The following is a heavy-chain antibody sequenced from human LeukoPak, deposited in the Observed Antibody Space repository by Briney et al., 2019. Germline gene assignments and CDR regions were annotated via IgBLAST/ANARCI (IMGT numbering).Heavy chain of an antibody. CDR3: AREDTYYYDSSGEKFDY. CDR2: ISSSSSYI. D-gene: IGHD3-22*01. V-gene: IGHV3-21*01. CDR1: GFTFSSYS. Sequence: GGSLRLSCAASGFTFSSYSMNWVRQAPGKGLEWVSSISSSSSYIYYADSVKGRFTIPRDNAENSLYLQMNSLRAEDTAVYYCAREDTYYYDSSGEKFDYWGQGTLVTVSS. J-gene: IGHJ4*02.